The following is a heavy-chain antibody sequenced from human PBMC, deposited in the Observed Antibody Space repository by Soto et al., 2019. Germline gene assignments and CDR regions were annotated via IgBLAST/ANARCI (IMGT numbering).Heavy chain of an antibody. CDR1: GGSISSYY. J-gene: IGHJ4*02. D-gene: IGHD4-17*01. CDR3: ARLYNGDYFSFDY. V-gene: IGHV4-59*01. CDR2: IYYSGRT. Sequence: SETLSLTCTVSGGSISSYYWSWIRQPPGKGLEWIGYIYYSGRTNYNPSLKSRVTISVDTSKNQFSLKLSSVTAADTAVYYCARLYNGDYFSFDYWGQGTLVTVSS.